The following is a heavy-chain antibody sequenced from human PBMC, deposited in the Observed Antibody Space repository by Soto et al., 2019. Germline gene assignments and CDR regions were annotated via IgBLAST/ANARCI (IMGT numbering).Heavy chain of an antibody. CDR1: GFTFSSYW. Sequence: PGGSLRLSCAASGFTFSSYWMHWVRQAPGKGLVWVSRLNSDGSSTNYADSVKGRFTISRDNAKNTLYLQTNSLRAEDTAVYYCARHVSSGWADYWGQGTLVTVSS. D-gene: IGHD6-19*01. CDR2: LNSDGSST. V-gene: IGHV3-74*01. J-gene: IGHJ4*02. CDR3: ARHVSSGWADY.